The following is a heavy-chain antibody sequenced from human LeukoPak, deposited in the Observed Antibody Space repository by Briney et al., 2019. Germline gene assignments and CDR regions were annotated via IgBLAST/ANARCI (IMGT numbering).Heavy chain of an antibody. D-gene: IGHD3-9*01. CDR2: IYYSGNT. CDR3: ARVSGTISLDY. Sequence: SETLSLTCTVSGGSISSSSYYWGWIRQPPGKGLEWIGSIYYSGNTYYNPSLKSRVTISVDTSKNQFSLKLSSVTAADTAVYYCARVSGTISLDYWGQGTLVTVSS. CDR1: GGSISSSSYY. J-gene: IGHJ4*02. V-gene: IGHV4-39*07.